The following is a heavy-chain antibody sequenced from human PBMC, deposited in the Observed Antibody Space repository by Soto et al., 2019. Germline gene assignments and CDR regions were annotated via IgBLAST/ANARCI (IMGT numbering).Heavy chain of an antibody. CDR1: GFTFSSYA. CDR2: ISSNGGST. V-gene: IGHV3-64D*06. Sequence: GGSLRLSCSASGFTFSSYAMHWVRQAPGKGLEYVSAISSNGGSTYYADSVKGRFTISRDNSKNTLYLQMSSLRAEDTAVYYCVKGYCSGGSCYSLNPNYYYYGMDVWGQGTTVTVSS. D-gene: IGHD2-15*01. CDR3: VKGYCSGGSCYSLNPNYYYYGMDV. J-gene: IGHJ6*02.